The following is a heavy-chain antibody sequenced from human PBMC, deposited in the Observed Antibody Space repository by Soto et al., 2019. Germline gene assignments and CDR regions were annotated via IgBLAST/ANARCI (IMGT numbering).Heavy chain of an antibody. V-gene: IGHV3-30-3*01. CDR2: ISDDGTNK. Sequence: HPGGSLRLSCKGSGFTFSSYAIQWVRQAPGKGLEWVAAISDDGTNKHTADSVKGRFTISRDNAKNSLYLQMNSLRAEDTAVYYCARGDIVASLYYGMDVWGQGTTVTVSS. D-gene: IGHD5-12*01. CDR3: ARGDIVASLYYGMDV. CDR1: GFTFSSYA. J-gene: IGHJ6*02.